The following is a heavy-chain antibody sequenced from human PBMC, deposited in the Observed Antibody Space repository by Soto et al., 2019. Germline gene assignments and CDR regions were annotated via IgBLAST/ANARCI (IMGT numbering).Heavy chain of an antibody. CDR1: VASVSSCSYY. CDR2: IYYSGST. J-gene: IGHJ5*02. Sequence: SKALSLTCTVSVASVSSCSYYLSWIRLPPEKGLEWIGYIYYSGSTNYNPSLKSRVTISVDTSNNQFSLKLSSVTAADTAVYYCGRERRYNWLGPRCQGILLPV. V-gene: IGHV4-61*01. CDR3: GRERRYNWLGP.